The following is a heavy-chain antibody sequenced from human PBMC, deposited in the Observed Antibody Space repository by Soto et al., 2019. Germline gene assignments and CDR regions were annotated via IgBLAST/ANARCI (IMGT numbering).Heavy chain of an antibody. Sequence: QVQLVQSGAEVKKPGASVKVSCKASGYTFTSYAMHWVRQAPGQRLEWMGWINAGNGNTKYSQKFQGRVTITRDTSASTAYMELSSLRSEDTAVYYCARESYYYDSSGYKGGWFDPWGQGTLVTVSS. V-gene: IGHV1-3*01. J-gene: IGHJ5*02. CDR2: INAGNGNT. CDR3: ARESYYYDSSGYKGGWFDP. D-gene: IGHD3-22*01. CDR1: GYTFTSYA.